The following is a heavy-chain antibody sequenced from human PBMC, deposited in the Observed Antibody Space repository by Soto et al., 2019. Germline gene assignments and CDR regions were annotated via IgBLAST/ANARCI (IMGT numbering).Heavy chain of an antibody. D-gene: IGHD3-10*01. V-gene: IGHV3-53*04. CDR2: VYSGGAT. Sequence: EVRLVESGGGLVQPGGSLRLSCAAFGFTVSSNYMTWVRLAPGKGLEWVSLVYSGGATHYAASAKGRFTISTHSSQNTLFLQMNSLRTEDTATYYCVRGRYGSEIHWGQGTKVTVSS. CDR3: VRGRYGSEIH. J-gene: IGHJ4*02. CDR1: GFTVSSNY.